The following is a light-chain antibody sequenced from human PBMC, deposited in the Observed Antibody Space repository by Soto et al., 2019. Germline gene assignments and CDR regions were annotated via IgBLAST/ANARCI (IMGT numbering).Light chain of an antibody. CDR3: QAWDTSIVV. J-gene: IGLJ3*02. V-gene: IGLV3-1*01. CDR2: EDT. CDR1: KLEDKY. Sequence: SYELTQPPSVSVSPGQTASITCFGDKLEDKYTCWYQQKPGQSPILVIYEDTKRPSGISERFSGSHSGNTATLTISGTQAMDEGDYYCQAWDTSIVVFGRGTKLTVL.